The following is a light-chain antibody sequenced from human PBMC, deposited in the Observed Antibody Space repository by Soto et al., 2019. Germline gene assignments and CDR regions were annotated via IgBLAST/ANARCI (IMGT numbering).Light chain of an antibody. CDR2: DVS. CDR3: NSYTSGSTWV. Sequence: QSALTQPASVSGSRGQSITISCTGTSSDVGGYNYVCWFQQHPGKAPKLMIYDVSNRPSGVSNRFSGSKSGNTASLTISGLQAEDEAEYYCNSYTSGSTWVFGGGTKLTVL. J-gene: IGLJ3*02. CDR1: SSDVGGYNY. V-gene: IGLV2-14*01.